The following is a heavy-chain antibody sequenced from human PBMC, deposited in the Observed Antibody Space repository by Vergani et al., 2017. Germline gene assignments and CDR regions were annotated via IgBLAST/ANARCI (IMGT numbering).Heavy chain of an antibody. CDR1: GGTFSSYA. V-gene: IGHV1-69*13. J-gene: IGHJ6*03. CDR2: IIPIFSTA. D-gene: IGHD2-15*01. Sequence: QVQLVQSGAEVKKPGSSVKVSCKASGGTFSSYAISWVRQAPGQGLEWMGGIIPIFSTANYAQKFQGRVTITADESTSTAYMELSSLRSEDTAVYYCAGGFVMGYCSGGSCRGYYYYMDVWGKGTTVTVSS. CDR3: AGGFVMGYCSGGSCRGYYYYMDV.